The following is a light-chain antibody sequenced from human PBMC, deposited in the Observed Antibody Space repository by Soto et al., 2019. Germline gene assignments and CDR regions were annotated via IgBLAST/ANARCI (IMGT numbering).Light chain of an antibody. CDR1: QGISSY. J-gene: IGKJ5*01. CDR2: DAS. Sequence: HLPPSTSSQSASVGARGTITPRASQGISSYLAWYQQKPGKAPKLLIYDASTLESGVPSRFSGSGSGTDFTFTISSLQPEDFATYYCQQDDNLPITVGQGTRLEIK. CDR3: QQDDNLPIT. V-gene: IGKV1-33*01.